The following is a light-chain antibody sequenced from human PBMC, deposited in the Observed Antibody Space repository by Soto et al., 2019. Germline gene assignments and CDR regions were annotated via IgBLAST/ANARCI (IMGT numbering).Light chain of an antibody. CDR2: EVR. CDR1: SSDVGGYEY. Sequence: QSALTQPASVSGSPGQSITISCTGTSSDVGGYEYVSWYQQHPGKAPKLMIYEVRDRPSGVSSRFSGSKSGNTASLTISGLQAEDEAAYYCSSYREGSTYVFGTGTKLTVL. CDR3: SSYREGSTYV. J-gene: IGLJ1*01. V-gene: IGLV2-14*01.